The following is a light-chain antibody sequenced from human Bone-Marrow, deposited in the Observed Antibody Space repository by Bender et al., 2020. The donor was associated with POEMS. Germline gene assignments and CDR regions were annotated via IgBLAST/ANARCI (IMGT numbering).Light chain of an antibody. CDR3: CSYAGGTTYV. V-gene: IGLV2-23*02. CDR2: EVN. Sequence: QSALTQPASMSGSPGQSITISCTGTSSDFGSYNLVSWYQHHPGKAPEVIIYEVNKRPSGVSTRFSDSKSGNTASLTISGLQAEDEADYYCCSYAGGTTYVFGTGTKVTVL. CDR1: SSDFGSYNL. J-gene: IGLJ1*01.